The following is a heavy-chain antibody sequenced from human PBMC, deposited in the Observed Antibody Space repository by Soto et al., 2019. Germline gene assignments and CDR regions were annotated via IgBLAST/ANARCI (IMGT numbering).Heavy chain of an antibody. V-gene: IGHV3-66*01. CDR3: ARDNGSSSTSDYYYYMDV. J-gene: IGHJ6*03. D-gene: IGHD6-6*01. CDR1: GFTVSSNY. Sequence: EVQLVESGGGLVQPGGSLRLSCAASGFTVSSNYMSWVRQAPGKGLEWVSVIYSGGSTYYADSVKGRFTISRDNSKNTLYLQMISLRAEDTAVYYCARDNGSSSTSDYYYYMDVWGKGTTVTVSS. CDR2: IYSGGST.